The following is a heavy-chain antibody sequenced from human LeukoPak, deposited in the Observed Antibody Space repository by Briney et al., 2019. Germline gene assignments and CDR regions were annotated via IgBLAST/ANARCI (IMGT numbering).Heavy chain of an antibody. CDR1: GYTFTGYY. CDR3: ARVRGVGKYYFDY. D-gene: IGHD2-15*01. CDR2: INPNSGGT. J-gene: IGHJ4*02. V-gene: IGHV1-2*04. Sequence: ASVKVSRKASGYTFTGYYMHWVRQAPGQGLEWMGWINPNSGGTNYAQKFQGWVTMTRDTSISTAYMELSRLRSDDTAVYYCARVRGVGKYYFDYWGQGTLVTVSS.